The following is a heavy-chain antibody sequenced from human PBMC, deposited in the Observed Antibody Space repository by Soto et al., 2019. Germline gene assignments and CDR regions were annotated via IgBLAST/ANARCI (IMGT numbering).Heavy chain of an antibody. D-gene: IGHD6-6*01. Sequence: EEQLVESGGGVIQPGGSLRLSCAASGFSLSNYWMHWVRQAPGKGLMWVSRINSDGSSRSYGERVQDRFTISRDNAKNTVFLEMNSLGVEDTAVYYCARDADRPRADAFDMWGQGTMVIVSS. CDR2: INSDGSSR. CDR3: ARDADRPRADAFDM. CDR1: GFSLSNYW. J-gene: IGHJ3*02. V-gene: IGHV3-74*01.